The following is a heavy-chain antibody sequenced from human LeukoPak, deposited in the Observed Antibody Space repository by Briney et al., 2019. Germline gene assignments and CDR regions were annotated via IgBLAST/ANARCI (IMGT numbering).Heavy chain of an antibody. CDR3: ARAVLDNENYYAWFDP. CDR1: ASISSSRYY. J-gene: IGHJ5*02. CDR2: IDYSGST. Sequence: PSETLSLTCTVPASISSSRYYCGWIRQPPGKGLEWIGSIDYSGSTSYNVSLKSRVTISIDTSKNQFSLKLRSVTAADTAVYYCARAVLDNENYYAWFDPWGQGTLVTVSS. V-gene: IGHV4-39*07. D-gene: IGHD3-10*01.